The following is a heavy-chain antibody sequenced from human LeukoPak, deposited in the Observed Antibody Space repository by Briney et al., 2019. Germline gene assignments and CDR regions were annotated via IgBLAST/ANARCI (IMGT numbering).Heavy chain of an antibody. Sequence: GGSLRLSCAASGFTFSSYSMNWVRQAPGKGLEGVSSISSSSSYIYYADSVKGRFTISRDNAKNSLYPQMNSLRAEDTAVYYCARALDMVATIMPIDYWGQGTLVTVSS. J-gene: IGHJ4*02. V-gene: IGHV3-21*01. CDR1: GFTFSSYS. CDR2: ISSSSSYI. D-gene: IGHD5-12*01. CDR3: ARALDMVATIMPIDY.